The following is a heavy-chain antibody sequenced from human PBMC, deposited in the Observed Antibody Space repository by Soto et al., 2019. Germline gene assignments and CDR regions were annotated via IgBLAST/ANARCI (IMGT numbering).Heavy chain of an antibody. J-gene: IGHJ4*02. V-gene: IGHV1-3*01. CDR3: ARGAYGDY. CDR2: INAGNGNT. CDR1: GYTFTSYA. D-gene: IGHD5-12*01. Sequence: QVQLVQSGAEVKKPGASVKVPCKASGYTFTSYAMHWVRQAPGQMLEWMGWINAGNGNTKYSQKFQGRVTITRDTSASTAYMELSSLRSEDTAVYYCARGAYGDYWGQGTLVTVSS.